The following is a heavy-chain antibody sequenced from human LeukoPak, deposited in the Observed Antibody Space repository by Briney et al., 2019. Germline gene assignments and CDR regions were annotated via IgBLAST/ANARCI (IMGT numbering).Heavy chain of an antibody. V-gene: IGHV1-2*07. Sequence: ASVKVSCRASGYFFTDYHVQWVRQAPGQGLQWMGRISPDSGDTIYAPNFWGRVTLTRDRSINTAYLELRRLTPGDTAVYYCAALGSNMRGRTDPRGQGTPVFVSS. J-gene: IGHJ5*02. CDR2: ISPDSGDT. CDR1: GYFFTDYH. D-gene: IGHD7-27*01. CDR3: AALGSNMRGRTDP.